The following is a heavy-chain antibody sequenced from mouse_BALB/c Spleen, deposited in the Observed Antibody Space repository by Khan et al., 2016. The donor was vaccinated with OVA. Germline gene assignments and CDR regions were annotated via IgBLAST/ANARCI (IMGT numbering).Heavy chain of an antibody. CDR1: GFDFSRYW. CDR2: INPASSTI. Sequence: EVKLLESGGGLVQPGGSLKLSCAASGFDFSRYWMSWVRQAPGKGLEWIGEINPASSTINYTPSLKDKFIISRDNAKNTLYLQMSKVRSEDTALYYCAGRGDYYGSCPAWFAYWGQGTLVTVSA. CDR3: AGRGDYYGSCPAWFAY. D-gene: IGHD1-1*01. V-gene: IGHV4-1*02. J-gene: IGHJ3*01.